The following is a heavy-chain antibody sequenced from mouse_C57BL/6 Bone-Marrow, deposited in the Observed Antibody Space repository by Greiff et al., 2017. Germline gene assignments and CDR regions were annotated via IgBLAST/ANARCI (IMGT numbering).Heavy chain of an antibody. CDR3: ARGDYDGYWYFDV. CDR1: GYSITSGYY. J-gene: IGHJ1*03. D-gene: IGHD2-4*01. Sequence: VQLKESGPGLVKPSQSLSLTCSVTGYSITSGYYWNWIRQFPGNKLEWMGYISYDGSNNYNPSLKNRISIPRDTSKNQFFLKLNSVTTEDTATYYCARGDYDGYWYFDVWGTGTTVTVSS. CDR2: ISYDGSN. V-gene: IGHV3-6*01.